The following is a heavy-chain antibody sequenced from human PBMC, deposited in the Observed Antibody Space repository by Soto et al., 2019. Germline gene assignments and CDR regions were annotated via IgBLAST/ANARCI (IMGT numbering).Heavy chain of an antibody. J-gene: IGHJ5*02. Sequence: QVQLQQWGAGLLKPSETLSLTCAVYGGSFSGYYWSWIRQPPGKGLEWIGEINHSGSTNYNPSLKSRVTILVDTSKNQFSLKLSSVTAADTAVYYCARARTTALSWFDPWGQGTLVTVSS. D-gene: IGHD1-7*01. CDR2: INHSGST. CDR1: GGSFSGYY. CDR3: ARARTTALSWFDP. V-gene: IGHV4-34*01.